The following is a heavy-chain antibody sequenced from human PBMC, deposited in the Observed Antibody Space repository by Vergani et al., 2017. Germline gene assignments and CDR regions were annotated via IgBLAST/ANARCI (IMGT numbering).Heavy chain of an antibody. V-gene: IGHV4-34*01. CDR1: GFTFSSYA. D-gene: IGHD6-6*01. CDR2: INHSGST. CDR3: ARGSVAARLDWFDP. J-gene: IGHJ5*02. Sequence: VQLLESGGGLVQPGGSLRLSCAASGFTFSSYAMSWIRQPPGKGLEWIGEINHSGSTNYNPSLKSRVTISVDTSKNQFSLKLSSVTAADTAVYYCARGSVAARLDWFDPWGQGTLVTVSS.